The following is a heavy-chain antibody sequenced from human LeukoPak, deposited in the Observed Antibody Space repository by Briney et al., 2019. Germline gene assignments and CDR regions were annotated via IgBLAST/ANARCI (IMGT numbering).Heavy chain of an antibody. CDR1: GGSFSGYY. CDR3: ASRSSIWSGYQDTLYYFDS. J-gene: IGHJ4*02. D-gene: IGHD3-3*01. CDR2: INHSGST. V-gene: IGHV4-34*01. Sequence: PSETLSLACAVYGGSFSGYYWSWIRQPPGKGLEWIGEINHSGSTNYNPSLKSRVTISVDTSKNQFSLKLSSVTAADTAVYYCASRSSIWSGYQDTLYYFDSWGQGTLVTVSS.